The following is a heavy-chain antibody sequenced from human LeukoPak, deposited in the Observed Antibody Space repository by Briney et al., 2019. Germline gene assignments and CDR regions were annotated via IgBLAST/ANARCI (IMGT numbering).Heavy chain of an antibody. V-gene: IGHV3-30*02. CDR1: GFTFSSYG. Sequence: GGSLRLSCAASGFTFSSYGMHWVRQAPGKGLEWVAFIRYDGSNKYYADSVKGRFTISRDNSKNTLYLQMNSLRAEDTAVYYCAKAEYSGSYLAFDIWGQGTMVTVSS. CDR3: AKAEYSGSYLAFDI. J-gene: IGHJ3*02. CDR2: IRYDGSNK. D-gene: IGHD1-26*01.